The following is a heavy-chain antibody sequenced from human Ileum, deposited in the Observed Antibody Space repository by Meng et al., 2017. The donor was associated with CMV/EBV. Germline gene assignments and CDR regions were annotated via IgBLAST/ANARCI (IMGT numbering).Heavy chain of an antibody. CDR1: GDSIKYYT. V-gene: IGHV4-4*07. J-gene: IGHJ4*02. Sequence: GPRLVKPWETLPLPCPVSGDSIKYYTWTWLRRPAGKGLEWLGRIHYSGGTDDNPSLKSRVTLSIDTSKNQLSLKIYSVTAADTAVYYCARAGARGVPVDLWGQGTLVTVSS. D-gene: IGHD3-10*01. CDR3: ARAGARGVPVDL. CDR2: IHYSGGT.